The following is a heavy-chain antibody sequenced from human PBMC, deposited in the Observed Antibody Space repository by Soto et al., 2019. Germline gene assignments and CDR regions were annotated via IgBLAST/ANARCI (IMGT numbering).Heavy chain of an antibody. Sequence: EMQLVESGGGLVQPGGSRRLSCAASGFTFSNYGMHWVRQAPGKGLEYVSIITGDGGTTNYADSVKGRFTISRDNSKNTLYLQMGSLRPEDMAVYFCAGSSRGYGDFWGQGALVTVSS. D-gene: IGHD6-13*01. CDR3: AGSSRGYGDF. V-gene: IGHV3-64*07. J-gene: IGHJ4*02. CDR2: ITGDGGTT. CDR1: GFTFSNYG.